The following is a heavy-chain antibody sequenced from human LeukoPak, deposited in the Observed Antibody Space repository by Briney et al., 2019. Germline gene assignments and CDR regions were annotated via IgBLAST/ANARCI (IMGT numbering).Heavy chain of an antibody. J-gene: IGHJ4*02. V-gene: IGHV5-51*01. Sequence: GESLKISCKASGYSFPSYWIGWVRQTPGKGLEWMGIIDPSDSETRYTASFQGQVTISVDKSLTTAYLQWNSLKASDTAMYFCARQTAMGRSGDYWGQGTLVTVSS. CDR3: ARQTAMGRSGDY. CDR2: IDPSDSET. CDR1: GYSFPSYW. D-gene: IGHD5-18*01.